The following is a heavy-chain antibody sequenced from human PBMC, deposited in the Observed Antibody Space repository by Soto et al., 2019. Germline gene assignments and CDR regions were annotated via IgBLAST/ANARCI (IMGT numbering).Heavy chain of an antibody. CDR2: MNPNSGNT. J-gene: IGHJ4*02. CDR1: GYTFNNYD. V-gene: IGHV1-8*02. Sequence: ASVKVSCKASGYTFNNYDIHWVRQAPGHGLEWMGWMNPNSGNTGYAQKLQGRVTMTTDTSTSTAYMELRSLRSDDTAVYYCARDRDRDIVVVPAAPGYWGQGTLVTVSS. CDR3: ARDRDRDIVVVPAAPGY. D-gene: IGHD2-2*01.